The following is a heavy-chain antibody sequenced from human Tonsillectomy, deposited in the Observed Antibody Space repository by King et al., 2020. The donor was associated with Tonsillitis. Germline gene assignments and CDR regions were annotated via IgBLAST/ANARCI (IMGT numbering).Heavy chain of an antibody. CDR3: AKDLGGYSSRGGY. Sequence: VQLVESGGGVVQPGRSLRLSCAASGFTFSSYGMHGVRQAPGKGLEWVAVISYDGSNKYYADSVKGRFTISRDNSKYTLYLQMNSLRAEDTAVYYCAKDLGGYSSRGGYWGQGTLVTVSS. D-gene: IGHD6-19*01. CDR2: ISYDGSNK. CDR1: GFTFSSYG. V-gene: IGHV3-30*18. J-gene: IGHJ4*02.